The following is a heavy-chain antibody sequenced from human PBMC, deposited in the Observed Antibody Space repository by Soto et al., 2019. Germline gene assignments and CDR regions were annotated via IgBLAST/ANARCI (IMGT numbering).Heavy chain of an antibody. V-gene: IGHV4-31*03. CDR1: GGSISGAVNY. Sequence: QVQLQESGPGLVQPSQTLSLTCTVSGGSISGAVNYWTWIRQRPGKVLEWIGHIYYSGSTYYNPSLKSRVAISVDTSKNQFSLNLRSMTVADTAVYYCARDGYNYGSNAYDVWGQGTMVTVSS. CDR2: IYYSGST. CDR3: ARDGYNYGSNAYDV. D-gene: IGHD5-18*01. J-gene: IGHJ3*01.